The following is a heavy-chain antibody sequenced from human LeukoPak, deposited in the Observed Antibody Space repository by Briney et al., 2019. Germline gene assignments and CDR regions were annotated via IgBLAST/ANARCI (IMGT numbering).Heavy chain of an antibody. J-gene: IGHJ4*02. CDR2: IYYSGST. CDR3: ARHRDYSNPGDN. D-gene: IGHD4-11*01. Sequence: SETLSLTCTVSGGSISSSSYYWGWIRQPPGKGLEWIGSIYYSGSTYYNPSLKSRVTISVDTSKNQFPLKLSSVTAADTAVYYCARHRDYSNPGDNWGQGTLVTVSS. CDR1: GGSISSSSYY. V-gene: IGHV4-39*01.